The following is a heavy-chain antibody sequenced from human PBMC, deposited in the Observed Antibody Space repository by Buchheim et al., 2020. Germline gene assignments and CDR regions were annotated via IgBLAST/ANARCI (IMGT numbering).Heavy chain of an antibody. Sequence: QVQLVQSGAEVKKPGASVKVSYKTSGYTFTTYGIDWVRQAPGQGLEWMGWISAYSGDTSYAQNLQGRVTMTTDTSTSTAYLELRSLRSDDTAMYYCATIDTIVGFDYWGQGT. V-gene: IGHV1-18*01. CDR1: GYTFTTYG. D-gene: IGHD2-21*01. CDR2: ISAYSGDT. J-gene: IGHJ4*02. CDR3: ATIDTIVGFDY.